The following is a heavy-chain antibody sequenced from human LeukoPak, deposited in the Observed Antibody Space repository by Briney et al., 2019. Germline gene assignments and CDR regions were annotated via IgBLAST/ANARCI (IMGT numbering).Heavy chain of an antibody. J-gene: IGHJ4*02. CDR3: AKDTTIFGVVLNLFDY. Sequence: KPGGSLRLSCAASGFTFSDYYMSWIRQAPGKGLEWVSYISSSGSTIYYADSVKGRFTISRDNSKNTLFLQMNSLRAEDTAIYYCAKDTTIFGVVLNLFDYWGQGTLVTVSS. CDR1: GFTFSDYY. V-gene: IGHV3-11*04. CDR2: ISSSGSTI. D-gene: IGHD3-3*01.